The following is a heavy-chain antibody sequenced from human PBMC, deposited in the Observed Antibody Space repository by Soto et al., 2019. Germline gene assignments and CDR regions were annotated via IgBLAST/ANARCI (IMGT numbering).Heavy chain of an antibody. V-gene: IGHV4-4*02. CDR3: ARDIVVVPAAFQYMDV. CDR2: IYHSGST. J-gene: IGHJ6*03. Sequence: PSETLSLTCAVSSGSICSSNWWSWVRQPPGKGLEWIGEIYHSGSTSYNPSLKSRVTISVDKSKNQFSLKLSSVTAADTAVYYCARDIVVVPAAFQYMDVWGKGTTVTVSS. D-gene: IGHD2-2*01. CDR1: SGSICSSNW.